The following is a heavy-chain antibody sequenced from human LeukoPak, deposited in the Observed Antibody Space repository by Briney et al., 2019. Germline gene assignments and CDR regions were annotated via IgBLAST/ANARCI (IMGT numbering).Heavy chain of an antibody. D-gene: IGHD3-10*01. Sequence: SGTLSLTCTVSGGSISSDYWTWIRQSPGKGLEWIGYISYSGSTNYNPSLKSRVTMSVDTSKNQFSLKLSSVTAADTAVYYCARDHMLRGVDYWGQGTLVTVSS. CDR2: ISYSGST. V-gene: IGHV4-59*12. CDR3: ARDHMLRGVDY. J-gene: IGHJ4*02. CDR1: GGSISSDY.